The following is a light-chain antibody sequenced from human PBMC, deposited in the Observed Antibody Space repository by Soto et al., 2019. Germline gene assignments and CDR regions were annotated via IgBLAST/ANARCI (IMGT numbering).Light chain of an antibody. CDR3: QQYGSSPIT. J-gene: IGKJ5*01. CDR1: QSVSSSY. Sequence: IVMTQSPGTLSLSPGERATLSCSASQSVSSSYLAWYQQEPGQAPSRLIYGASSRATGIRDRFSGSGSGTDFTLTISRLEPEDFAVYYCQQYGSSPITFGQGTRLEIK. V-gene: IGKV3-20*01. CDR2: GAS.